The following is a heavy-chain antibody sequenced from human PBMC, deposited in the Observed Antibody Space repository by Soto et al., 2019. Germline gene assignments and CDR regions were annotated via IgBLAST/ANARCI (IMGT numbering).Heavy chain of an antibody. CDR3: TGGVALGD. V-gene: IGHV3-30*03. CDR1: GFTVSTYG. D-gene: IGHD2-8*02. Sequence: QVQLVESGGGVVQPGRSLRLSCAVSGFTVSTYGMHWVRQAPGKGLEWVAVISRDGGTKYYADSVKGRYTISRDHSRNTLLLEMNSLRGDDMAVYYCTGGVALGDWGQGTLVTVSS. J-gene: IGHJ1*01. CDR2: ISRDGGTK.